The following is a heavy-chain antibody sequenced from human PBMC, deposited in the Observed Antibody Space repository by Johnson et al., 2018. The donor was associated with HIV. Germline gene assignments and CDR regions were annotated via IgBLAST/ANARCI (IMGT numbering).Heavy chain of an antibody. Sequence: VQLVESGGGLVQPGGSLRLSCAVSGLTVSTSYMTWVRQAPGKGLEWVAVISYDGSNKYYVDSVKGRFTISRDNSKNTLYLQMNSLRAEDTAVYYCARSPTDGWVSSAFDIWGQGTMVTVSS. CDR1: GLTVSTSY. CDR3: ARSPTDGWVSSAFDI. D-gene: IGHD3-16*01. CDR2: ISYDGSNK. V-gene: IGHV3-30*03. J-gene: IGHJ3*02.